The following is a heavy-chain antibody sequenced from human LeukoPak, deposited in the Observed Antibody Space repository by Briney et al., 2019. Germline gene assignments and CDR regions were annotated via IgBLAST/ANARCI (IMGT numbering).Heavy chain of an antibody. Sequence: SVKVSCKASGGTFSSYAISWVRQAPGQGLEWMGGIIPIFGTANYAQKFQGRVTITADESTSTAYMELSSLRSEDTAVYYCAVTQDIVVVPAATRGVDYWGQGTLVTVSS. V-gene: IGHV1-69*13. CDR3: AVTQDIVVVPAATRGVDY. CDR1: GGTFSSYA. D-gene: IGHD2-2*01. CDR2: IIPIFGTA. J-gene: IGHJ4*02.